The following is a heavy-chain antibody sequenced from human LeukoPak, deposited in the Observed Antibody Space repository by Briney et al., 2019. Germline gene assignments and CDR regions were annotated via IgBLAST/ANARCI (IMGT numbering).Heavy chain of an antibody. Sequence: PGGSLRLSCAASRFTFSSYGMHWVRQAPGKGLGWVAFIRYDGGNKNYADSVEGRFTISRDNSKNTLYLQMNSLRAEDTAVYYCAKEIWPTVTIPGRTYFDYWGQGALVTVSS. CDR3: AKEIWPTVTIPGRTYFDY. CDR1: RFTFSSYG. D-gene: IGHD4-17*01. CDR2: IRYDGGNK. V-gene: IGHV3-30*02. J-gene: IGHJ4*02.